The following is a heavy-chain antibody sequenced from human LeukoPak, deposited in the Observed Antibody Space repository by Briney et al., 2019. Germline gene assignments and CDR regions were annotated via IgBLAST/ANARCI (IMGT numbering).Heavy chain of an antibody. CDR1: GYTFTNYY. CDR3: VPSANYYYFDY. V-gene: IGHV1-2*02. Sequence: ASVKVSCKASGYTFTNYYMHWVRQAPGLGFEWMGWINPKSGGTSYPQKFQGRLTMTRDTSISTAYMELSRLRSDDTAVYYCVPSANYYYFDYWGQGTLVTVSS. CDR2: INPKSGGT. D-gene: IGHD4/OR15-4a*01. J-gene: IGHJ4*02.